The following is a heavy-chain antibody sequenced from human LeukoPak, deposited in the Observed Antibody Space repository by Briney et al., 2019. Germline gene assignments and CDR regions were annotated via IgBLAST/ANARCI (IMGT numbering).Heavy chain of an antibody. CDR3: ARTRWLQSVYFDY. CDR1: GFTVSSSY. CDR2: IYSGGST. D-gene: IGHD5-24*01. Sequence: GGSLRLSCAASGFTVSSSYMSWVRQAPGKGLEWVSVIYSGGSTYYADSVKGRFTISRDNSKNTLYLQMNSLRAEDTAVYYCARTRWLQSVYFDYWGQGTLVTVSS. V-gene: IGHV3-53*01. J-gene: IGHJ4*02.